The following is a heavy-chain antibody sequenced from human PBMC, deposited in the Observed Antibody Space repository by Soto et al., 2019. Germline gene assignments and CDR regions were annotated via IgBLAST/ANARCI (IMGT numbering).Heavy chain of an antibody. D-gene: IGHD5-12*01. CDR1: GGTFSSYA. V-gene: IGHV1-69*01. CDR2: IFPIFGTA. CDR3: ARNELSTGYSGYEGYDAFDI. J-gene: IGHJ3*02. Sequence: QVQLVQSGAEVKKPGSSVKVSCKASGGTFSSYAISWVRQAPGQGLEWMGGIFPIFGTANYAQKFQGRVRSTEDETTSTAYMELSSLRSEDTAVYYCARNELSTGYSGYEGYDAFDIWGQGTMVTVSS.